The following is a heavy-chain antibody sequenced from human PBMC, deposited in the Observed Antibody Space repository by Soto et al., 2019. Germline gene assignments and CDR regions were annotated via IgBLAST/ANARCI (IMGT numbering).Heavy chain of an antibody. CDR3: ARESYYYGSGSYAYYYYYMDV. J-gene: IGHJ6*03. Sequence: PGGSLRLSCAAFGLTLSTSSMNWVRQAPGRGLEWISYIRRHTSVTAYADSVKGRFTISRDSAKNSLYLQMDSLRVEDTAVYYCARESYYYGSGSYAYYYYYMDVWGKGTTVTVS. V-gene: IGHV3-48*01. CDR2: IRRHTSVT. CDR1: GLTLSTSS. D-gene: IGHD3-10*01.